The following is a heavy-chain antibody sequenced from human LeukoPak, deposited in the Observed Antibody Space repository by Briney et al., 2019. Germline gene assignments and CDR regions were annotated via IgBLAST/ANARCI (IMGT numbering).Heavy chain of an antibody. D-gene: IGHD2-2*01. V-gene: IGHV4-59*08. CDR3: ARMPGRSPDY. Sequence: PSETLSLTCTVAGASLNGNYGTWVRQPPGKGREWIGYFDSSVNTSYNPSLQSRVTMSLDTSRKQFFLRMTSVSAADTPLYSVARMPGRSPDYRGQEILVSVST. J-gene: IGHJ4*02. CDR1: GASLNGNY. CDR2: FDSSVNT.